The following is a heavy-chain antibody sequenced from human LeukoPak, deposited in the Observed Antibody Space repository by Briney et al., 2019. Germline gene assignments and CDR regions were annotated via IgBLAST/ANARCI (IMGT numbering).Heavy chain of an antibody. CDR1: GSTFSSYS. D-gene: IGHD3-22*01. J-gene: IGHJ4*02. CDR3: ARNYYDSSGYYGSVDY. CDR2: ISSSSSYI. Sequence: GRSLRPSCAASGSTFSSYSMNWVRQAPGKGLEWVSSISSSSSYIYYADSIKGRFTISRDNAKNSLYLQMNSLRAEDTAVYYCARNYYDSSGYYGSVDYWGQGTLVTVSS. V-gene: IGHV3-21*01.